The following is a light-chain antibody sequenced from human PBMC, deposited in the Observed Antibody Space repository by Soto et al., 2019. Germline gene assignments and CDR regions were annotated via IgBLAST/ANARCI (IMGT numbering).Light chain of an antibody. J-gene: IGKJ2*01. Sequence: EIVLTQSPATLSLSPGERANLSCRASQSVSSYLAWYQQKPGQAPRLLIYDASNRATGIPARFSGSGSGTDFTLTISSLEPEDFAVYYCQQRSNWPTCGQGTKLEIK. CDR1: QSVSSY. CDR3: QQRSNWPT. CDR2: DAS. V-gene: IGKV3-11*01.